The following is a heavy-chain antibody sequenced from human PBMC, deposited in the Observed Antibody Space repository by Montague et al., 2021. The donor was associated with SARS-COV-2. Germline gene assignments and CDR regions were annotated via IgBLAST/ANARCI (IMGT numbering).Heavy chain of an antibody. V-gene: IGHV4-39*01. Sequence: SETLSLTCTVSGASITRNYYWGCIRQPPGKGLVWFGTTNYSGTTFFNPSLESRVTISVDAPKKQFSLNLTSVTAADTAAYYCALLLVRGVSKAFDIWGQGALVTVSS. CDR3: ALLLVRGVSKAFDI. J-gene: IGHJ3*02. CDR1: GASITRNYY. D-gene: IGHD3-10*01. CDR2: TNYSGTT.